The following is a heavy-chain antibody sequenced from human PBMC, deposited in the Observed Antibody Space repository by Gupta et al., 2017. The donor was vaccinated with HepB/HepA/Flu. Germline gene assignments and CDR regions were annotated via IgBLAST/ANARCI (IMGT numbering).Heavy chain of an antibody. CDR1: GFTFSFDG. CDR2: ISYDGSNK. CDR3: AKDRERHTTYYYYGMDV. Sequence: QVQLVESGGGVVQPGRSLRLSCAAPGFTFSFDGMHWVRQGPGKGLEWVAVISYDGSNKYYADSVKGRFTISRDNSKNMLYLQMNSLRVEDTAVYYCAKDRERHTTYYYYGMDVWGQGTTVTVSS. D-gene: IGHD1-14*01. J-gene: IGHJ6*01. V-gene: IGHV3-30*18.